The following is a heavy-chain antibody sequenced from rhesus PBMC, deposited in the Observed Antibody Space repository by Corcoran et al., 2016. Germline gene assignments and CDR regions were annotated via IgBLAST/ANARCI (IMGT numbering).Heavy chain of an antibody. Sequence: QVQLQESGPGLVKPSETLSLTCAVSGGSISDDYYWSWIRQPPGKGLEWIGYIYGSGGGTNNNPSLKTRVTISIDTSKNQFSLKLSSVTAADTAVYYCARDGVTQFDYWGQGVLVTVSS. CDR2: IYGSGGGT. J-gene: IGHJ4*01. V-gene: IGHV4-106*01. D-gene: IGHD3-34*01. CDR3: ARDGVTQFDY. CDR1: GGSISDDYY.